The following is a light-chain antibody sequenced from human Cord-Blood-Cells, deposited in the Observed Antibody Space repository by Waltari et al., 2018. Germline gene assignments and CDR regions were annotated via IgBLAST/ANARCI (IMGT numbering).Light chain of an antibody. CDR3: QQYDNLLT. Sequence: DIQMPQSPSFLSASVRDRVTSTCQASQDISNYLNCYQQKPGKAPKLLIYDASNLETGVPSRFSGSGSGTDFTFTISSLQPEDIATYYCQQYDNLLTFGQGTKLEIK. V-gene: IGKV1-33*01. CDR1: QDISNY. CDR2: DAS. J-gene: IGKJ2*01.